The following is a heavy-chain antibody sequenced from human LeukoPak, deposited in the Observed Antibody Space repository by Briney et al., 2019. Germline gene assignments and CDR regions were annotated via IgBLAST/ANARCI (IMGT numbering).Heavy chain of an antibody. CDR1: GFTFSSYT. Sequence: GGSLRLSCAASGFTFSSYTMNWVSQAPGKGLEWVSSISSSSSYIYYADSVTGRVTISRDNAKNSMYLEMNSLSAEDTAVYYCARDIVPYATYYYYGMDVWGQGTTVTVSS. J-gene: IGHJ6*02. V-gene: IGHV3-21*01. CDR2: ISSSSSYI. CDR3: ARDIVPYATYYYYGMDV. D-gene: IGHD2-8*01.